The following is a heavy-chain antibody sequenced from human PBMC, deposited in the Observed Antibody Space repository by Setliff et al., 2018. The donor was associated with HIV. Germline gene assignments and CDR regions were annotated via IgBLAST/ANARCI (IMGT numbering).Heavy chain of an antibody. V-gene: IGHV1-8*01. CDR2: MNPKSGNT. CDR3: ARGKGVGGVVITGGLDV. D-gene: IGHD3-10*01. Sequence: GASVKVSCKASGYNFTSHDINWVRQAPGQGLEWMGWMNPKSGNTGYARKFQGRVTMTRKTSISTAYMELSSLTSEDTAVYYCARGKGVGGVVITGGLDVWGKGTTVTVSS. CDR1: GYNFTSHD. J-gene: IGHJ6*04.